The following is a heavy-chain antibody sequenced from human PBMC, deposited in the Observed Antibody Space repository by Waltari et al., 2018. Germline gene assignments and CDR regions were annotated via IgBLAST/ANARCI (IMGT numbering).Heavy chain of an antibody. Sequence: QVQLVQSGAEVKKPGSSVKVSCKASGGTFSSYAISWVPQAPGQGLEWMGGIIPIFGTANYAQKFQGRVTITADESTSTAYMELSSLRSEDTAVYYCARDLGYCSGGSCYSLLNWGQGTLVTVSS. CDR2: IIPIFGTA. CDR3: ARDLGYCSGGSCYSLLN. CDR1: GGTFSSYA. J-gene: IGHJ4*02. D-gene: IGHD2-15*01. V-gene: IGHV1-69*13.